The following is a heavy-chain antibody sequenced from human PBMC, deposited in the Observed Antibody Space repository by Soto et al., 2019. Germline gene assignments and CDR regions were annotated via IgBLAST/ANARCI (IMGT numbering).Heavy chain of an antibody. CDR2: INHSGST. Sequence: SETLSLTCAVYGGSFSGYYWSWIRQPPGKGLEWIGEINHSGSTNYNPSLKSRVTISVDTSKNQFSLKLSSVTAADTAVYYCARSYDFWSGYYFYWGQGTLVTVSS. J-gene: IGHJ4*02. CDR3: ARSYDFWSGYYFY. V-gene: IGHV4-34*01. CDR1: GGSFSGYY. D-gene: IGHD3-3*01.